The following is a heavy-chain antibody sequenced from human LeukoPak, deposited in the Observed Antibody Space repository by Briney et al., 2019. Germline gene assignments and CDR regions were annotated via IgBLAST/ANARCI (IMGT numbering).Heavy chain of an antibody. J-gene: IGHJ4*02. Sequence: SETLSLTCTVSGGSISSYYWSWIRQPPGKGLEWIGYIYYSGTSNYNYNPSLKSRVTMSVDTSKNQFPLKLSSVTAADTAVYFCARHLLNYFDYWGRGTLVTVSS. CDR3: ARHLLNYFDY. CDR1: GGSISSYY. V-gene: IGHV4-59*01. CDR2: IYYSGTSNY.